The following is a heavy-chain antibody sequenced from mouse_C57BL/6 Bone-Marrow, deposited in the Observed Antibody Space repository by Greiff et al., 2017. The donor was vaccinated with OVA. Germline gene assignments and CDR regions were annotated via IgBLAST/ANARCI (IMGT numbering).Heavy chain of an antibody. CDR2: ISSGGSYT. V-gene: IGHV5-6*01. Sequence: EVKLMESGGDLVKPGGSLKLSCAASGFTFSSYGMSWVRQTPDKRLEWVATISSGGSYTYYPDSVKGRFTISRDNAKNTLYLQMSSLKSEDTAMYYGARHGIYYGYDGGFAYWGQGTLVTVSA. D-gene: IGHD2-2*01. CDR1: GFTFSSYG. CDR3: ARHGIYYGYDGGFAY. J-gene: IGHJ3*01.